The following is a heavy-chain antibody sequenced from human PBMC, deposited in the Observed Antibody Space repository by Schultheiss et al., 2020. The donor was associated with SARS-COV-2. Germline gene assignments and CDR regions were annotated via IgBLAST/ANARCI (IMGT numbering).Heavy chain of an antibody. CDR2: IWYDGSNK. D-gene: IGHD1-1*01. V-gene: IGHV3-33*06. Sequence: GESLKISCAASGFTFSSYGMHWVRQAPGKGLEWVAVIWYDGSNKYYADSVKGRFTISRDNSKNTLYLQMNSLRAEDTAVYYCVKGLDLGGYWGQGTLVTVSS. CDR3: VKGLDLGGY. CDR1: GFTFSSYG. J-gene: IGHJ4*02.